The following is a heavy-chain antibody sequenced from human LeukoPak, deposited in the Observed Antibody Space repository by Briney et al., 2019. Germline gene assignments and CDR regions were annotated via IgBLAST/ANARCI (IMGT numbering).Heavy chain of an antibody. CDR1: GFIFSSYN. V-gene: IGHV3-48*04. Sequence: GGSLRLSCAASGFIFSSYNMNWVRQAPGKGLEWVSYISSSSSTIYYADSVKGRFTISRDNAKNSLYLQMNSLRAEDTAVYYCARGGDHPTYLFQYMDVWGRGTPVTVSS. J-gene: IGHJ6*03. CDR3: ARGGDHPTYLFQYMDV. D-gene: IGHD3-16*01. CDR2: ISSSSSTI.